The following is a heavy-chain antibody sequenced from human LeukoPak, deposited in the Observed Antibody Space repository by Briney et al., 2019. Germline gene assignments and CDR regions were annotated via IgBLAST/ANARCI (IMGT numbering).Heavy chain of an antibody. D-gene: IGHD6-19*01. Sequence: GGPLRLSCAASGFTFSSYAMHWVRQAPGKGLEWVAFITYDGSNKYYADSVKGRFTISRDNSKNTLYLQMNSLRAEDTAGYYCARGSHPKLPQWLANWGQATLVTVSS. CDR3: ARGSHPKLPQWLAN. J-gene: IGHJ4*02. V-gene: IGHV3-30-3*01. CDR1: GFTFSSYA. CDR2: ITYDGSNK.